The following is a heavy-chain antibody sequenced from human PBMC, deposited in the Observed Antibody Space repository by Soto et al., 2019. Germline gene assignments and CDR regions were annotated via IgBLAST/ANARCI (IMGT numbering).Heavy chain of an antibody. J-gene: IGHJ3*02. V-gene: IGHV1-18*01. CDR2: ISAYNGNT. CDR1: GYTFTSYG. D-gene: IGHD3-3*01. CDR3: ARVYYDFWSGYRDAFDI. Sequence: GASVKVSCKASGYTFTSYGISWVRQAPGQGLEWMGWISAYNGNTNYAQKLQGRVTMTTDTSTSTAYMELRSLRSDDTAVYYCARVYYDFWSGYRDAFDIWGQGTMVTVSS.